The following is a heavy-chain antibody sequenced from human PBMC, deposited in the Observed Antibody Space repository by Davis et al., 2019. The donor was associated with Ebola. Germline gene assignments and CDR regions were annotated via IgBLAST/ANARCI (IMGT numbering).Heavy chain of an antibody. Sequence: SLKISCAASGFTFSSYAIHWVRQAPGKGLEWVAVISYDGSNKYYADSVKGRFTISRDNSKNTLYLQMNSLRAEDTAVYYCAEQQLLDWGQGTLVTVSS. D-gene: IGHD6-13*01. J-gene: IGHJ4*02. CDR2: ISYDGSNK. CDR1: GFTFSSYA. V-gene: IGHV3-30*04. CDR3: AEQQLLD.